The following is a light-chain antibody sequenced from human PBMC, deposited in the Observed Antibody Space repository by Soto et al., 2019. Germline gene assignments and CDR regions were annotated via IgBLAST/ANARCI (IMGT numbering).Light chain of an antibody. CDR3: QQLNSYPIT. CDR1: QGISSY. V-gene: IGKV1-9*01. J-gene: IGKJ5*01. CDR2: AAS. Sequence: DLQLTQSPSFLSASVGDRVTITCRASQGISSYLSWYQQKPGKAPNLLIYAASTLQSGVPSRFSGGGSGTEFTLTISSLQPEDFATYYCQQLNSYPITFGQGTRLEMK.